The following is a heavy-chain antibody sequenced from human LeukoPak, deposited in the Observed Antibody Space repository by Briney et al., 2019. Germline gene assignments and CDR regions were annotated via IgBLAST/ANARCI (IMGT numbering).Heavy chain of an antibody. CDR3: ASRQGDAFDI. Sequence: GGSLRLSCAASGFTFSSYSMNWVRQAPGKGLEWVSSISSSSSCIYYADSVKGRFTISRDNAKNSLYLQMNSLRAEDTAVYYCASRQGDAFDIWGQGTMVTVSS. V-gene: IGHV3-21*01. J-gene: IGHJ3*02. CDR1: GFTFSSYS. CDR2: ISSSSSCI.